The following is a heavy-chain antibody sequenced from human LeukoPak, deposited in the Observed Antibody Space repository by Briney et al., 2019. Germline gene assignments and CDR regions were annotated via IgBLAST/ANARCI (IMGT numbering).Heavy chain of an antibody. CDR3: TRSVGATHFDY. V-gene: IGHV1-69*13. CDR2: IIPIFGTA. J-gene: IGHJ4*02. CDR1: GGTFTSYA. D-gene: IGHD1-26*01. Sequence: ASVKVSCKASGGTFTSYAISWVRQAPGQGLEWMGGIIPIFGTANYAQKFQGRVTITADESTSTAYMELSSLRSEDTAVYYCTRSVGATHFDYWGQGTLVTVSS.